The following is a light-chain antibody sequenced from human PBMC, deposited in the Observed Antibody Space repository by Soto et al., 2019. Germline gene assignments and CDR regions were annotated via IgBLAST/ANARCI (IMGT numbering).Light chain of an antibody. CDR2: GDT. V-gene: IGLV1-40*01. J-gene: IGLJ3*02. CDR3: QSFESSLSGWV. Sequence: QSVLTQPPSVSGAPGQRVTISCTGSSSNIGAGYDVHWSQQLPGTAPKLLVSGDTNRPSGVPDRFSGSKSGTSASLAITGLRAEDEADYYWQSFESSLSGWVFGGGTKLTVL. CDR1: SSNIGAGYD.